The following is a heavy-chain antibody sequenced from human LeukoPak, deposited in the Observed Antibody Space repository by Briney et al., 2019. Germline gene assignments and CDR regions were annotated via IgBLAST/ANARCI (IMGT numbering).Heavy chain of an antibody. CDR1: GFTFSSYA. CDR3: ARDWLPAAYEYFQH. Sequence: GGSLRLSCAASGFTFSSYAMPWVRQAPGKGLEWVAVISYDGSNKYYADSVKGRFTISRDNSKNTLYLQMNNLRAEDTAVYYCARDWLPAAYEYFQHWGQGTLVTVSS. J-gene: IGHJ1*01. CDR2: ISYDGSNK. V-gene: IGHV3-30*04. D-gene: IGHD2-2*01.